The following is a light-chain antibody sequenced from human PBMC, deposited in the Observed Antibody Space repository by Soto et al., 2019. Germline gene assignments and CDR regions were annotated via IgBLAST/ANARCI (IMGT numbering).Light chain of an antibody. Sequence: QSALTQPASVSGSPGQSITISCTGTSSDVGAYNFVSWYQQVPGNAPKLMIYEVNNRPSRVSNRFSGSRSGNTASLTISGLQAEDEADYYCTSYTGSSTLVLFGGGTKLTVL. CDR3: TSYTGSSTLVL. J-gene: IGLJ2*01. CDR1: SSDVGAYNF. V-gene: IGLV2-14*01. CDR2: EVN.